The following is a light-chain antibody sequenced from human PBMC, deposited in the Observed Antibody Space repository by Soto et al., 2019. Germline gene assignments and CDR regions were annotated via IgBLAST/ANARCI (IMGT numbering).Light chain of an antibody. J-gene: IGKJ1*01. CDR3: HQYHNFPRT. CDR1: QSVSIW. V-gene: IGKV1-5*03. Sequence: DIQMTQSPSTLSASEGDRVTISCRASQSVSIWLAWYQQKPGRAPKLLIYKSSILESGVPSRFSGSGSGTEFTLTVSSLQPDDFATYYCHQYHNFPRTFGQGTKVDIK. CDR2: KSS.